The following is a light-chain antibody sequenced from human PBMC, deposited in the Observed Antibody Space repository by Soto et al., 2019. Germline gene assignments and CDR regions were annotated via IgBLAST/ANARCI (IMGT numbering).Light chain of an antibody. CDR2: KAS. V-gene: IGKV1-5*03. CDR3: QQYNSYSWT. J-gene: IGKJ1*01. CDR1: QSISSW. Sequence: DIQMTQSPSTLSASVGDRVTITCRASQSISSWLAWYQQIPGKAPKLLIYKASNLESGVPSRFSGSGSGTEFTLTISGLQPDDFATYYCQQYNSYSWTLGQGTKVDI.